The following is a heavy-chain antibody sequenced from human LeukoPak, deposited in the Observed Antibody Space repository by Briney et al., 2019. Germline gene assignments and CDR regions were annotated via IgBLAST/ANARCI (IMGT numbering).Heavy chain of an antibody. V-gene: IGHV4-4*07. CDR2: IYTSGST. CDR1: GGSISSYY. CDR3: ARESGDDFWSGYYRRVFDY. J-gene: IGHJ4*02. D-gene: IGHD3-3*01. Sequence: SETLSLTCTVSGGSISSYYWSWIRQPAGKGLEWIGRIYTSGSTNYNPSLKSRVTMSVDTSKNQFSLKLSSVTAADTAVYYCARESGDDFWSGYYRRVFDYWGQGTLVTVSS.